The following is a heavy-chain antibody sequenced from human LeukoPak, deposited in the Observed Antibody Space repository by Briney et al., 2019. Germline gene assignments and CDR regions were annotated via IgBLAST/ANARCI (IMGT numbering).Heavy chain of an antibody. D-gene: IGHD3-22*01. CDR2: IDSRRNI. V-gene: IGHV4-39*01. CDR1: YESISSSRHY. J-gene: IGHJ5*02. CDR3: ARTKYYFDSSDYFFFDP. Sequence: SETLSLTCTVSYESISSSRHYWGWIRRPPGKGLEWIGSIDSRRNIHSNPSLDSRATISVDTSKNQFSLKLSSVTAADTAVYYCARTKYYFDSSDYFFFDPWGQGILVTVSS.